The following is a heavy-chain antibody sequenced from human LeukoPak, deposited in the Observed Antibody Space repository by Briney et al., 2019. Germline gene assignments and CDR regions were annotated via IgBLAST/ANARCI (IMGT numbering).Heavy chain of an antibody. D-gene: IGHD4-17*01. J-gene: IGHJ4*02. CDR3: AKDPRSQKTLKPDY. CDR2: ISGSGGST. Sequence: PGGSLRLSCAASGFTFSSYDMSWVRQAPGKGLEWVSAISGSGGSTYYADSVKGRFTISRDNSKNTLYPQINSLRAEDTAVYYCAKDPRSQKTLKPDYSCQGTLVTVSS. CDR1: GFTFSSYD. V-gene: IGHV3-23*01.